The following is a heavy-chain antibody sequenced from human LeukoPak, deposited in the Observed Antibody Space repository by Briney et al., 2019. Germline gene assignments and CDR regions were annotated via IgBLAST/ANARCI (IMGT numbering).Heavy chain of an antibody. J-gene: IGHJ4*02. D-gene: IGHD3-10*01. CDR2: IYYSGST. V-gene: IGHV4-59*01. Sequence: KPSETLSLTCTVSGGSISSYYWSWIRQPPGKGLEWIGYIYYSGSTNYNPSLKSRVTISVDTSKNQFSLKLSSVTAADTAVYYCARVGARFGELILWGQGTLVTVSS. CDR3: ARVGARFGELIL. CDR1: GGSISSYY.